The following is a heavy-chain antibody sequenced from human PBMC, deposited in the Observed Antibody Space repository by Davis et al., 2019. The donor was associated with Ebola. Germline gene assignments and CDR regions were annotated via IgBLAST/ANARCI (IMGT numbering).Heavy chain of an antibody. D-gene: IGHD6-19*01. V-gene: IGHV3-48*02. CDR1: GFTFSSYS. J-gene: IGHJ4*02. CDR3: AREPQSSGWSDF. Sequence: GESLKISCAASGFTFSSYSMHWVRQAPGTGLEWVSYLSNTGNTIYYADSVKGRFTISRDNAENSVYLEMHSLRDEDTAVYYCAREPQSSGWSDFWGQGTLVTVSS. CDR2: LSNTGNTI.